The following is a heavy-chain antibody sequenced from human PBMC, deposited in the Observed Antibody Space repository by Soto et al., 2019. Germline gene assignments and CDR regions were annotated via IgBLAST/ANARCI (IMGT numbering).Heavy chain of an antibody. CDR2: ISGSGGST. CDR3: AKVGELLGYLLDWYFDL. Sequence: GGSLRLSCAASGFTFSSYAMSWVRQAPGKGLEWVSAISGSGGSTYYADSVKGRFTISRDNSKNTLYLQMNSLRAEDTAVYYCAKVGELLGYLLDWYFDLWGRGTLVTVSS. CDR1: GFTFSSYA. V-gene: IGHV3-23*01. J-gene: IGHJ2*01. D-gene: IGHD1-26*01.